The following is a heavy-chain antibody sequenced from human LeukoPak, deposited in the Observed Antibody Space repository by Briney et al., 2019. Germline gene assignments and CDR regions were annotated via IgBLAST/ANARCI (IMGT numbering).Heavy chain of an antibody. D-gene: IGHD5-12*01. CDR1: GFTVSSNY. J-gene: IGHJ6*02. CDR2: IYSGGST. V-gene: IGHV3-66*01. Sequence: GGSLRLSCAASGFTVSSNYMSWVRQAPGKGLEWVSVIYSGGSTYYADSVKGRFTISRDNSKNTLYLQMNSLRAEDTAVYYCARDLATIEDPLYYYYYGMDVWGQGTTVTVSS. CDR3: ARDLATIEDPLYYYYYGMDV.